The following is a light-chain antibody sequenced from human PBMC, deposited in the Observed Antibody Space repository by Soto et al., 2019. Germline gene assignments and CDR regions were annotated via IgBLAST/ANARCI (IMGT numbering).Light chain of an antibody. Sequence: DIVLTQSPGNLSLSPGERATLSCRASQSVSSSYLAWYQQKPGQAPRLLIYGASIRATGIPDRFSGSGSGTDFTLTISRLEPEDFAVYYCQQYGSSPLTFGGGTKVEIK. CDR1: QSVSSSY. V-gene: IGKV3-20*01. CDR2: GAS. J-gene: IGKJ4*01. CDR3: QQYGSSPLT.